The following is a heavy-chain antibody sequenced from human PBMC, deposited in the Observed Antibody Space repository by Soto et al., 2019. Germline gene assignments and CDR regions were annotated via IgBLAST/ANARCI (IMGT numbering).Heavy chain of an antibody. CDR2: INPNSGGT. CDR3: ARDTGSSSSWDDPPGVMGFDY. Sequence: QVQLVQSGAEVKKPGASVKVSCKASGYTFTGYYMHWVRQAPGQGLEWMGWINPNSGGTNYAQKFQGWVTMTRATSISASSWELSRLRSDDTAVYYCARDTGSSSSWDDPPGVMGFDYWGQGTLVTVSS. D-gene: IGHD6-13*01. J-gene: IGHJ4*02. V-gene: IGHV1-2*04. CDR1: GYTFTGYY.